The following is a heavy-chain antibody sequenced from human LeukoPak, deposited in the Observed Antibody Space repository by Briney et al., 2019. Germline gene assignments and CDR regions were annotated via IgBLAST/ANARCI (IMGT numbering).Heavy chain of an antibody. D-gene: IGHD6-13*01. V-gene: IGHV3-7*03. CDR1: GFTFSRYW. J-gene: IGHJ1*01. CDR3: APQQEGYSSSVTFFQH. CDR2: IKVDGSEK. Sequence: GGSLRLSCAVSGFTFSRYWMTWVRQAPGKGLEWVANIKVDGSEKYYVDAVKGRFTISRDNAKDSLYLQMNGLRAEDTAVYYCAPQQEGYSSSVTFFQHWGQGTLVTVSS.